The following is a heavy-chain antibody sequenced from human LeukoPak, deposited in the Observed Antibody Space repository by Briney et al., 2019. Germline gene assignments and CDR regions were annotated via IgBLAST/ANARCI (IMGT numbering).Heavy chain of an antibody. Sequence: PGGSLRLSCAASGSTFSSYSMNWVRQAPGKGLEWVSSISSSSSYIYYADSVKGRFTISRDNAKNSLYLQMNSLRAEDTAVYYCARDPPGTGHYFDYWGQGTLVTVSS. CDR2: ISSSSSYI. CDR3: ARDPPGTGHYFDY. CDR1: GSTFSSYS. J-gene: IGHJ4*02. D-gene: IGHD1-1*01. V-gene: IGHV3-21*01.